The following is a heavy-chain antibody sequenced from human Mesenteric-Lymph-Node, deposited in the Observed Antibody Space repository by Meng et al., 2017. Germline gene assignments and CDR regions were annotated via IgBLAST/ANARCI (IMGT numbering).Heavy chain of an antibody. J-gene: IGHJ1*01. CDR3: ARPEEEQWLVRGPGYFQH. CDR2: IKQDGSEK. Sequence: GESLKISCAASGFTFSSYWMSWVRQAPGKGLEWVANIKQDGSEKYYVDSVKGRFTISRDNAKNSLYLQMNSLRAEDTAVYYCARPEEEQWLVRGPGYFQHWGQGTLVTVSS. V-gene: IGHV3-7*01. D-gene: IGHD6-19*01. CDR1: GFTFSSYW.